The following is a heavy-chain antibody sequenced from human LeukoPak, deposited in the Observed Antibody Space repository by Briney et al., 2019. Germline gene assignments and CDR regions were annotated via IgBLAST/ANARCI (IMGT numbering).Heavy chain of an antibody. CDR2: ISGSAANT. CDR3: AKPPPAEAHFYYGMDV. CDR1: GFTSSDYA. Sequence: AWSLTLSCPASGFTSSDYAMSWVRQAPGKWLEWVSAISGSAANTYFADSVKGLFTLSRDNSKNTLYLQMNSLGAEDTAVYYCAKPPPAEAHFYYGMDVWGQGTTVTVSS. V-gene: IGHV3-23*01. J-gene: IGHJ6*02.